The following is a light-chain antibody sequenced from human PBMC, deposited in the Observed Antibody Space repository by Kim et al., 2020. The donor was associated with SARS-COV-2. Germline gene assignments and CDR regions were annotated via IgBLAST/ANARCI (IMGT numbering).Light chain of an antibody. J-gene: IGKJ4*01. CDR2: GAS. Sequence: AAVADRVTITCRSSQGISNSLAWYQTKTGKFPNLLIFGASILQSGVQSRFSGSGSGTDFTLTISGLQPEDVATYYWQQYDSAPLTFGGGTKVDIK. CDR1: QGISNS. V-gene: IGKV1-27*01. CDR3: QQYDSAPLT.